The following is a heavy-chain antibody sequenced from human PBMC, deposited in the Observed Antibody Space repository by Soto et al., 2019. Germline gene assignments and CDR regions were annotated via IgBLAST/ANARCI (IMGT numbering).Heavy chain of an antibody. V-gene: IGHV4-30-4*01. Sequence: SETLSLTCTVSGGSISSGDYYWSWIRQPPGKGLEWIGYIYYSGSTYYNPSLKSRVTISVDTSKNQFSLKLSSVTAADTVVYYCASRKSSPYFDDPGQGTLVTVSS. D-gene: IGHD3-10*01. J-gene: IGHJ4*02. CDR3: ASRKSSPYFDD. CDR2: IYYSGST. CDR1: GGSISSGDYY.